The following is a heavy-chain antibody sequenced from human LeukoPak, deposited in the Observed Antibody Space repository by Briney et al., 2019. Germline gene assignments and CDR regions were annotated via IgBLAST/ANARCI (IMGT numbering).Heavy chain of an antibody. J-gene: IGHJ6*02. D-gene: IGHD3-22*01. Sequence: PGGSLRLSCAASGFTFSSYAMSWVRQAPGKGLEWVSAISGSGGSTYYADSVKGRLTISRDNSKNTLYLQMNSLRAEDTAVYYCARDRLYYYDSSGYSGAMYGMDVWGQGTTVTVSS. CDR2: ISGSGGST. CDR1: GFTFSSYA. CDR3: ARDRLYYYDSSGYSGAMYGMDV. V-gene: IGHV3-23*01.